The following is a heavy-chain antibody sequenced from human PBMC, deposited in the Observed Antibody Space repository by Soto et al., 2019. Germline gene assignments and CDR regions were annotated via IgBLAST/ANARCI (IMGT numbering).Heavy chain of an antibody. CDR1: GFTFSSYG. D-gene: IGHD3-16*02. CDR2: IWYDGNNK. J-gene: IGHJ6*03. CDR3: ARDRVITFGGVIAAMDV. V-gene: IGHV3-33*01. Sequence: GGSLRLSCAASGFTFSSYGMHWVRQAPGKGLEWVAVIWYDGNNKYYADSVKGRFTISRDNSKNTLYLQMNSLRAADTALYYCARDRVITFGGVIAAMDVWGKGTTVTVSS.